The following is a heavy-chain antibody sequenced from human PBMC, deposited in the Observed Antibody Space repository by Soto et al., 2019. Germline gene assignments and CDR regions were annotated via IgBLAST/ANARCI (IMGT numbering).Heavy chain of an antibody. Sequence: QVQLQESGPGLVKPSETLSLTCTVSGGSISSYYWSWLRQPPGKGLEWIGYIDYSGSTNYNPSLRRRVTISVDTSQNQSSLKLNSLTAADTAVSYCARHNYGSGSTYFDYWGQGTLVTVSS. J-gene: IGHJ4*02. V-gene: IGHV4-59*08. CDR1: GGSISSYY. D-gene: IGHD3-10*01. CDR3: ARHNYGSGSTYFDY. CDR2: IDYSGST.